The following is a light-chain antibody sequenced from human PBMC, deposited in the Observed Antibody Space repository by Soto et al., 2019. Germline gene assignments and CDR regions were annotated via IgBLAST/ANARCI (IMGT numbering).Light chain of an antibody. CDR3: SSYAGSNILV. J-gene: IGLJ2*01. CDR1: SSDVGGYNY. Sequence: QSALTQPPSASGSPGQSITISCTGTSSDVGGYNYVSWYQQHPGKAPKLIIHEVNKRPSGVPDRFSGSKSGNTASLTVTGLQAEDQADDYCSSYAGSNILVFGEGTKLTVL. V-gene: IGLV2-8*01. CDR2: EVN.